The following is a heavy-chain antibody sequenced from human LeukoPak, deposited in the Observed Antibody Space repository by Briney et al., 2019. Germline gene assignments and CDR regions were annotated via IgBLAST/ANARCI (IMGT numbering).Heavy chain of an antibody. Sequence: SVKVSCKASGGTFSSYAISWVRQAPGQGLEWMGRIIPIFGTANYAQKFQGRVTITTDESTSTAYMELSSLRSEDTAVYYCAREGSYYDFWSGPDYWGQGTLVTVSS. J-gene: IGHJ4*02. V-gene: IGHV1-69*05. D-gene: IGHD3-3*01. CDR2: IIPIFGTA. CDR3: AREGSYYDFWSGPDY. CDR1: GGTFSSYA.